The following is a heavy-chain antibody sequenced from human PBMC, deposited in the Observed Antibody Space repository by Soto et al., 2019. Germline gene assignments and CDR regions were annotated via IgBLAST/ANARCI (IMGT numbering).Heavy chain of an antibody. V-gene: IGHV2-5*02. D-gene: IGHD6-19*01. CDR3: AHSILPVWQWLVMGYFDY. J-gene: IGHJ4*02. CDR1: GFSLSTSGVG. CDR2: IYLDDDK. Sequence: QSTLKESGPTLVKPTHTLTLTCTFSGFSLSTSGVGVVWIRQPPGKSLECLSLIYLDDDKRYSPTLQSRLTITKDPCKYQVVLTMANMDPVDTATYYCAHSILPVWQWLVMGYFDYWGQGTLVTGSS.